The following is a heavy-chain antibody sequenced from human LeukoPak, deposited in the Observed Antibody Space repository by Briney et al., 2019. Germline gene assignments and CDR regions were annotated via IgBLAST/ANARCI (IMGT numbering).Heavy chain of an antibody. CDR1: GFTFSSNY. Sequence: TGGSLRLSCAASGFTFSSNYMSWVRQAPGKGLEWVSVIYSGGSTYYADSVKGRFTISRDNSKNTLYLQMNSLRAEDTAVYYCARGMSAAGTPFDPVPIGYWGQGTLVTVSS. CDR3: ARGMSAAGTPFDPVPIGY. CDR2: IYSGGST. V-gene: IGHV3-53*01. D-gene: IGHD6-13*01. J-gene: IGHJ4*02.